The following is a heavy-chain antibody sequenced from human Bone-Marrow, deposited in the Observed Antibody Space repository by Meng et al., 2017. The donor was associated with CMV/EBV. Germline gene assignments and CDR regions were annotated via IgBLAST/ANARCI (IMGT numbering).Heavy chain of an antibody. Sequence: GESLKISCAASGFTVSSNYMSWVRQAPGKGLEWVTGINWNGGSTGYADSVKGRFTISRDNAKNSLYLQMDSLRAEDTALYHCARGSYYDSSPERGGLDYWGQGTLVTVSS. CDR1: GFTVSSNY. D-gene: IGHD3-22*01. V-gene: IGHV3-20*01. J-gene: IGHJ4*02. CDR2: INWNGGST. CDR3: ARGSYYDSSPERGGLDY.